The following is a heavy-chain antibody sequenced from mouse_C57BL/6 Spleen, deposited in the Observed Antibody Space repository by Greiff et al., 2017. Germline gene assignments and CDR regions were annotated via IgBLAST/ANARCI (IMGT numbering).Heavy chain of an antibody. CDR1: GFNIKDYY. CDR2: IDPEDGET. V-gene: IGHV14-2*01. CDR3: ARSSTGTSGFDY. J-gene: IGHJ2*01. Sequence: EVQRVESGAELVKPGASVKLSCTASGFNIKDYYMHWVKQRTEQGLEWIGRIDPEDGETKYAPKFQGKATITADTSSNTAYLQLSSLTSEDTAVYYCARSSTGTSGFDYWGQGTTLTVSS. D-gene: IGHD4-1*02.